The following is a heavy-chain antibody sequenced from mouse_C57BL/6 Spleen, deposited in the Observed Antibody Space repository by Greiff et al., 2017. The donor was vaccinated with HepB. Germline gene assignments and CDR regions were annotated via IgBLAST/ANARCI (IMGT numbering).Heavy chain of an antibody. V-gene: IGHV3-6*01. CDR3: ASYDFSYAMDY. J-gene: IGHJ4*01. CDR2: ISYDGSN. D-gene: IGHD2-4*01. CDR1: GYSITSGYY. Sequence: EVQRVESGPGLVKPSQSLSLTCSVTGYSITSGYYWNWIRQFPGNKLEWMGYISYDGSNNYNPSLKNRISITRDTSKNQFFLKLNSVTTEDTATYYCASYDFSYAMDYWGQGTSVTVSS.